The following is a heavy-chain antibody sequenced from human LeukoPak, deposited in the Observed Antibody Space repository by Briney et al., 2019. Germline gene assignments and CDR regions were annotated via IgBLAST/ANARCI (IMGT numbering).Heavy chain of an antibody. J-gene: IGHJ4*02. CDR1: GFTVSSNY. Sequence: GGSLRLSCAASGFTVSSNYMSWVRQAPGKGLEWVSVIYSGGSTYYADSVKGRFTISGDNSKNTLYLQMNSLRAEDTAVYYCARLKGAAALDYWGQGTLVTVSS. CDR3: ARLKGAAALDY. CDR2: IYSGGST. D-gene: IGHD6-13*01. V-gene: IGHV3-66*01.